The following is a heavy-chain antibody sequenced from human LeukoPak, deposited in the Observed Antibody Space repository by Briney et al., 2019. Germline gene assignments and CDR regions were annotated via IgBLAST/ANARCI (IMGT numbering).Heavy chain of an antibody. J-gene: IGHJ4*02. CDR1: GYTFTSHD. V-gene: IGHV1-8*01. Sequence: GASVTVSYKASGYTFTSHDINLVRLAPGPGLEWMGWMNPNSGNTGYAQKFQGRVTMTRNTSISTAYMELSSLRSEDTAVYYCTIVGATVSDYGGQGTLVTVPS. CDR2: MNPNSGNT. D-gene: IGHD1-26*01. CDR3: TIVGATVSDY.